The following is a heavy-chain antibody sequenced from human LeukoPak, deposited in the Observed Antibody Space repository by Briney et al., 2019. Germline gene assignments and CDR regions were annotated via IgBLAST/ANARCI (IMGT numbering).Heavy chain of an antibody. J-gene: IGHJ4*02. CDR3: TIDAVAGTY. CDR1: GFDLGHYE. CDR2: ITGSGLTI. V-gene: IGHV3-23*01. D-gene: IGHD6-19*01. Sequence: GGSLRLSCAASGFDLGHYEVNWVRQAPGKGLEWVSSITGSGLTIYYADSVKGRFTISRDNSRDTLYLQMNSLKTEDTAVYYCTIDAVAGTYWGQGTLVTVSS.